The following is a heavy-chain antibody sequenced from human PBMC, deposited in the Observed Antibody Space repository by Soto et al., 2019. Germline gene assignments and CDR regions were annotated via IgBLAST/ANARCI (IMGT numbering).Heavy chain of an antibody. CDR2: ISAYNGNT. CDR1: GYTFTSYG. J-gene: IGHJ4*02. V-gene: IGHV1-18*01. D-gene: IGHD6-13*01. Sequence: GASVKVSCTASGYTFTSYGISWVRQAPGQGLEWMGWISAYNGNTNYAQKLQGRVTMTTDTSTSTAYMELRSLRSDDTAVYYCARDGARIAAAGTELWDYWGQGTLVTVS. CDR3: ARDGARIAAAGTELWDY.